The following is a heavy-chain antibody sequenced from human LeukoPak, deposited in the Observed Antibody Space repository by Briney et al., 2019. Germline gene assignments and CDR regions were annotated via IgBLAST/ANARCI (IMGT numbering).Heavy chain of an antibody. CDR1: GFTFSSYG. CDR3: ARDRLEAVAGDDNFDY. Sequence: GGSLRLSCAASGFTFSSYGMHWVRQAPGKGLEWVALIWYDGSNKYYTDSVKGRFTISRDNSKNTLYLQMNSLRAEDTAVYYCARDRLEAVAGDDNFDYWGQGTLVTVSS. J-gene: IGHJ4*02. V-gene: IGHV3-33*01. D-gene: IGHD6-19*01. CDR2: IWYDGSNK.